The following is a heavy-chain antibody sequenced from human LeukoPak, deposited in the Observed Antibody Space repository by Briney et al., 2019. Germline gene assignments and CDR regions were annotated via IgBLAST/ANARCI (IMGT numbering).Heavy chain of an antibody. CDR1: GGSFSGYY. CDR2: INHSGST. CDR3: AVHCSSTSCHRV. V-gene: IGHV4-34*01. J-gene: IGHJ4*02. Sequence: PETLSLTCAVYGGSFSGYYWSWIRQPPGKRLEWIGEINHSGSTNYNPSLKSRVTISVDTSKNQFSLKLSSVTAADTAVYYCAVHCSSTSCHRVWGQGTLVTVSS. D-gene: IGHD2-2*01.